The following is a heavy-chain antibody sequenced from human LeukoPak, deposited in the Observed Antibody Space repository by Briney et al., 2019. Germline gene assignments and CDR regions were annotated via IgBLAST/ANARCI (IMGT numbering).Heavy chain of an antibody. CDR1: GYIFDDYG. CDR2: INWNGGNT. V-gene: IGHV3-20*04. Sequence: GGSLSLSCAGSGYIFDDYGMRWVRQAPGKGLEWLAGINWNGGNTGYAASVKGRCTISRDNAKTALYLEMNSLRVEDTAFYYCVRLGRDAYTYGAASWGQGALVTVSS. D-gene: IGHD5-24*01. J-gene: IGHJ1*01. CDR3: VRLGRDAYTYGAAS.